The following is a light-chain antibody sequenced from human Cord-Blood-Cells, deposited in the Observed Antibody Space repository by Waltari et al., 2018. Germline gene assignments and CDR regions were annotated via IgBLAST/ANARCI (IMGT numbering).Light chain of an antibody. J-gene: IGLJ2*01. Sequence: QSALTQPASVSGSPGPAITISCTGTSSAVGSSKLVSWYQQHPGKAPKLMIYEVSKRPSGVSNRFSGSKSGNTASLTISGLQAEDEADYYCCSYAGSSTLVFGGGTKLTVL. CDR3: CSYAGSSTLV. V-gene: IGLV2-23*02. CDR2: EVS. CDR1: SSAVGSSKL.